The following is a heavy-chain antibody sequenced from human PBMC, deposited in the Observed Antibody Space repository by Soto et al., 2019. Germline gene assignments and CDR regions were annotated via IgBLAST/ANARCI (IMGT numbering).Heavy chain of an antibody. V-gene: IGHV3-33*01. CDR2: IWYDGSNK. CDR1: VFTFRSYG. J-gene: IGHJ6*02. D-gene: IGHD6-13*01. Sequence: GGSLKLSCAASVFTFRSYGMHWVRQAPGKGLDSGAVIWYDGSNKYYADSVKGRFTISRDNSKNTLYLQMNSLRAEDTAVYYCARDKSDIAAAGTRHYHYGMDVWGQGTPVTVSS. CDR3: ARDKSDIAAAGTRHYHYGMDV.